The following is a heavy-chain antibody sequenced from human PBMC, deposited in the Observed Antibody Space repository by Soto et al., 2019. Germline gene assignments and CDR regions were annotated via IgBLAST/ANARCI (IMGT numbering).Heavy chain of an antibody. CDR2: INHSGST. CDR3: ARGTQHWRVRGARLDY. CDR1: GGSFSGYY. V-gene: IGHV4-34*01. D-gene: IGHD3-10*01. J-gene: IGHJ4*02. Sequence: SETLSLTCAVYGGSFSGYYWSWIRQPPGKGLEWIGEINHSGSTNYNPSLKSRVTISVDTSKNQFSLKLSSVTAADTAVYYCARGTQHWRVRGARLDYWGQGTLVTVSS.